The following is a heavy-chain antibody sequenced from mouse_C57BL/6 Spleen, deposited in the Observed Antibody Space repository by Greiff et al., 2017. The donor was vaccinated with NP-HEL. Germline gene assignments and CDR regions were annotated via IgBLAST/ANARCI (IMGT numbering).Heavy chain of an antibody. CDR1: GYTFTSYW. CDR2: IYPSDSET. Sequence: QVQLQQPGAELVRPGSSVKLSCKASGYTFTSYWMDWVKQRPGQGLEWIGNIYPSDSETHYNQKFKDKATLTVDKSSSTAYMQLSSLTSEDSAVYYCARWGSFYYFDHWGQGTTLTVSS. V-gene: IGHV1-61*01. CDR3: ARWGSFYYFDH. J-gene: IGHJ2*01.